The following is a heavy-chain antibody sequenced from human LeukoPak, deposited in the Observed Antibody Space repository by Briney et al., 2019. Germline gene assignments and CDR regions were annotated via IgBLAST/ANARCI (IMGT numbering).Heavy chain of an antibody. D-gene: IGHD7-27*01. Sequence: GGSLRLSCAASGFTFNIFWMSWVRQAPGKGLEWVANIKHDGSEEYYGDSVRGRFTISRDNAKNSLILQMNSLRGEDTAAYYCARALGNSTGDYWGQGTLVTVSS. J-gene: IGHJ4*02. CDR1: GFTFNIFW. V-gene: IGHV3-7*04. CDR3: ARALGNSTGDY. CDR2: IKHDGSEE.